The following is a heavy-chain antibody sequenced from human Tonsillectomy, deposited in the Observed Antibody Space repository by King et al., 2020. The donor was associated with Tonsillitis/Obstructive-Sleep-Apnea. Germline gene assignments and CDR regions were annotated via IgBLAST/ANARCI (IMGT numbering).Heavy chain of an antibody. Sequence: VQLQESGPGLVKPSGTLSLTCAVSGDSISSSYRWSWVRQPPGKGLEWIGEIYHSGSTNYNPSLKSRVTISLDTSKNQFSLKLRSVTAADTAVYFCAREIPAAGTNWFDPWGQGTLVTVSS. CDR3: AREIPAAGTNWFDP. J-gene: IGHJ5*02. V-gene: IGHV4-4*02. CDR1: GDSISSSYR. D-gene: IGHD6-13*01. CDR2: IYHSGST.